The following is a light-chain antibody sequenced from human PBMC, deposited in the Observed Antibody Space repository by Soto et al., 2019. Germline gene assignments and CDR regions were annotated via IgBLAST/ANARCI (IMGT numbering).Light chain of an antibody. CDR1: PGISNY. V-gene: IGKV1-27*01. Sequence: DIQMTQSPSSLSASVGDRVTITCRASPGISNYLAWYQQKPRKVPKLLVYAASTLQSGVPSRFSASGSGTDFTLTISSLQPEDVATHYCQKYDSAPWTFGQGTKVESK. CDR2: AAS. J-gene: IGKJ1*01. CDR3: QKYDSAPWT.